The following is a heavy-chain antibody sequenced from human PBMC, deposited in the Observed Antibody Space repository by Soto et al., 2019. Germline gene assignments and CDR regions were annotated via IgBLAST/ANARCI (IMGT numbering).Heavy chain of an antibody. Sequence: EVQLVESGGGLVQPGGSLRLSCAASGFTFSNYWMHWVRQAPGKGPVWVSRINSDGSSTSYADSVKGRFTISRDNAKDTLSLQMNSLRAEDTAVYYCAMDRGDYFDCWGQGTLVTVSS. CDR2: INSDGSST. CDR3: AMDRGDYFDC. CDR1: GFTFSNYW. V-gene: IGHV3-74*01. D-gene: IGHD4-17*01. J-gene: IGHJ4*02.